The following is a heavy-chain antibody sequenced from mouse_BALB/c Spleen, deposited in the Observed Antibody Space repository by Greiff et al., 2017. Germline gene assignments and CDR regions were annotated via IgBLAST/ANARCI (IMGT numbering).Heavy chain of an antibody. CDR3: ARALNYCAMDY. V-gene: IGHV5-4*02. CDR2: ISDGGSYT. Sequence: EVQRVESGGGLVKPGGSLKLSCAASGFTFSDYYMYWVRQTPEKRLEWVATISDGGSYTYSPDSVKGRFTISRDNAKNNLYLQMSSLKSEDTAMYYCARALNYCAMDYWGQGTSVTVSA. J-gene: IGHJ4*01. CDR1: GFTFSDYY.